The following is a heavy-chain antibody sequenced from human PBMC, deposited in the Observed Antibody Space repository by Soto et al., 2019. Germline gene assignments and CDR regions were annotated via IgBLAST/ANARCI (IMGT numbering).Heavy chain of an antibody. CDR2: VCYEGTN. D-gene: IGHD2-8*01. V-gene: IGHV4-39*01. J-gene: IGHJ5*01. Sequence: QLQLQESGPGLAKPSETLSLTCTVSGGSISSSDYFWGWIRQSPGMGLEWIVSVCYEGTNGDNPSLRSRVTTSIDTSKNQFSLRLSSVAAADAAVYYCARHDGSTNGRRWFDSWGQGTPVTVSS. CDR3: ARHDGSTNGRRWFDS. CDR1: GGSISSSDYF.